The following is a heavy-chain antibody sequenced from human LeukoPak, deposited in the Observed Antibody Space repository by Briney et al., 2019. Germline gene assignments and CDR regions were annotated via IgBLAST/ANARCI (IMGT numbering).Heavy chain of an antibody. V-gene: IGHV1-2*02. CDR1: GYTFTGYY. Sequence: GASVKVSCKASGYTFTGYYMHWVRQAPGQGLEWMGWINPNSGGTNYAQKFQGRVTMTRDTSISTAYMELRRLRSDDTAVYYCARDRLFQTRLTRYFDYWGQGTLVTVSS. J-gene: IGHJ4*02. D-gene: IGHD2-15*01. CDR2: INPNSGGT. CDR3: ARDRLFQTRLTRYFDY.